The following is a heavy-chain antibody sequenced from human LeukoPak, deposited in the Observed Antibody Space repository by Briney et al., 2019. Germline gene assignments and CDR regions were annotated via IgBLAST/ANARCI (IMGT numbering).Heavy chain of an antibody. CDR1: GFTFSTYD. CDR2: VSYDGSNK. J-gene: IGHJ4*02. V-gene: IGHV3-30*18. CDR3: AKARPPYGDYSYYFDY. Sequence: PGGSLRLSCAASGFTFSTYDMHWVRQVPGKGLDWVAVVSYDGSNKYYADSVKGRFTISRDNSKKTLYLQMNSLSPDDTALYYCAKARPPYGDYSYYFDYWGLGTLVTVSS. D-gene: IGHD4-17*01.